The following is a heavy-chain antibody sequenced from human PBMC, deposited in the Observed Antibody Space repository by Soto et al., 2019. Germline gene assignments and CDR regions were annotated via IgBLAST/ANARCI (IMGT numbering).Heavy chain of an antibody. D-gene: IGHD1-26*01. V-gene: IGHV4-34*01. CDR1: GESFSGYY. CDR2: IHDSGST. CDR3: AREWGLLPYYVMNV. Sequence: SETLSLTCAVYGESFSGYYWSWIRQPPGKGLEWIGEIHDSGSTNYNPSLKSRLIISVDTSRNQFSLKLSSVTAADTAVYFCAREWGLLPYYVMNVWGHGTAVTVSS. J-gene: IGHJ6*02.